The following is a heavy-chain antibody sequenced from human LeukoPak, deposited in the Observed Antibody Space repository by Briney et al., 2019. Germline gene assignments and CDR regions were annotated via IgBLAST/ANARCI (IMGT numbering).Heavy chain of an antibody. V-gene: IGHV5-51*01. D-gene: IGHD4-23*01. J-gene: IGHJ2*01. CDR2: IYPGDSDT. Sequence: GESLKISCKGSGYSFTSYWIGWVRQMPGKGLEWVGIIYPGDSDTRCSPSFQGQVTISADKSISTAYLQWSSLKASDTAMYYCARRHDYGGPGSYWYFDLWGRGTLVTVSS. CDR1: GYSFTSYW. CDR3: ARRHDYGGPGSYWYFDL.